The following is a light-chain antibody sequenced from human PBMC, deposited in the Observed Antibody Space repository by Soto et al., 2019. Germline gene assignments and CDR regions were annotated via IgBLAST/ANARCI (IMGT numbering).Light chain of an antibody. V-gene: IGKV1-5*01. Sequence: DIQMTQSPSTLSPSVGDRVTITCRASQSISTWLAWYQQKPGKAPKLLIYDASSLESGVPSRFSSSGSGTEFTLTISSLQPDDFVTYYCQQYNSYSKTFGQGTKVEIK. CDR3: QQYNSYSKT. CDR1: QSISTW. CDR2: DAS. J-gene: IGKJ1*01.